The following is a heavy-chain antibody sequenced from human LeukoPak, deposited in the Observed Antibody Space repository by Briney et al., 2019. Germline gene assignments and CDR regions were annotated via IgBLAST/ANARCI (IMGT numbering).Heavy chain of an antibody. CDR3: AKWVGYYDFWSRPRGYYFDY. CDR2: ISGSGGST. D-gene: IGHD3-3*01. J-gene: IGHJ4*02. V-gene: IGHV3-23*01. Sequence: GGSLRLSCAASGFTFSSYAMSWVRRAPGKGLEWVSAISGSGGSTYYADSVKGRFTISRDNSKNTLYLQMNSLRAEDTAVYYCAKWVGYYDFWSRPRGYYFDYWGQGTLVTVSS. CDR1: GFTFSSYA.